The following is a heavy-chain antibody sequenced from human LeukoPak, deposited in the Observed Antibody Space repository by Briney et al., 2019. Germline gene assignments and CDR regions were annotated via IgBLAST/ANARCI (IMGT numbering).Heavy chain of an antibody. J-gene: IGHJ4*02. CDR2: VYHSGNT. V-gene: IGHV4-38-2*02. CDR1: NSSINSGYY. D-gene: IGHD1-7*01. Sequence: PSETLSLTCTVSNSSINSGYYWGWIRQPPGKGLEWIGSVYHSGNTYYNASLKSRVTISIDTSKNQFSLNLSSVTAADTAVYYCATTYNWNYVHSPFVYWGQGTLVTVSS. CDR3: ATTYNWNYVHSPFVY.